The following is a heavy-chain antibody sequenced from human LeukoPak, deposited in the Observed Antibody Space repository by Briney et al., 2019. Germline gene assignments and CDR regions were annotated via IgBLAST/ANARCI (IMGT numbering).Heavy chain of an antibody. V-gene: IGHV3-7*01. CDR2: VNKDGSEK. CDR1: GFTIGDYA. Sequence: PGGSLRLSCTASGFTIGDYAMSWFRQAPGKGLEWVANVNKDGSEKYYGDSVKGRCTISRDNAKNSLYLQMNTLRVEDTAVYYCARVYSSGWFALDIWGQGTMVTVFS. CDR3: ARVYSSGWFALDI. D-gene: IGHD6-19*01. J-gene: IGHJ3*02.